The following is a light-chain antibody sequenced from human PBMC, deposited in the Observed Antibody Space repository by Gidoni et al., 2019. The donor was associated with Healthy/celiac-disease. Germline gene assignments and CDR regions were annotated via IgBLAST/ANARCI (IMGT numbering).Light chain of an antibody. Sequence: DIQMTQSPSSLSASVGDRVTITCRASQSMSSYLNWYQQKPGKAPKLLIYAASSLQSGVPSRFSGSGSGTDFTLTISSLQPEDFATYYCQQNYSTPVTFGQGTRLEIK. CDR3: QQNYSTPVT. V-gene: IGKV1-39*01. J-gene: IGKJ5*01. CDR2: AAS. CDR1: QSMSSY.